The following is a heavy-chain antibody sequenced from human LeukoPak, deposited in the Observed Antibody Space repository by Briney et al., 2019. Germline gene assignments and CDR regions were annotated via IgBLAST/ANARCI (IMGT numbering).Heavy chain of an antibody. D-gene: IGHD3-3*01. CDR3: ARALGYYDFWSGSSSPSNWFDP. CDR2: IYYSGSI. Sequence: KPSETLSLTCTVSGGSINFYYWSWIRQSPGKVLEWIGNIYYSGSINYNPSLKSRVTISVDTSKNQFSLILSSVTAADTAVYYCARALGYYDFWSGSSSPSNWFDPWGQGTLVTVSS. V-gene: IGHV4-59*01. J-gene: IGHJ5*02. CDR1: GGSINFYY.